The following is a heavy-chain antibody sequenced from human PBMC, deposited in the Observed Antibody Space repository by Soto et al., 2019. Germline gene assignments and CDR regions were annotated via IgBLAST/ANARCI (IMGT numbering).Heavy chain of an antibody. D-gene: IGHD1-26*01. CDR3: AREHFSGSYYDY. V-gene: IGHV3-33*01. J-gene: IGHJ4*02. CDR1: GFTFSSYG. CDR2: IWYDGSNK. Sequence: QVPLVESGGAVVQPGRSLRLSCAASGFTFSSYGMHWVRQAPGKGLEWVAVIWYDGSNKYYADSVKGRFTISRDNSKNTLYLQMNSLRAEDTAVYYCAREHFSGSYYDYWGQGTLVTVSS.